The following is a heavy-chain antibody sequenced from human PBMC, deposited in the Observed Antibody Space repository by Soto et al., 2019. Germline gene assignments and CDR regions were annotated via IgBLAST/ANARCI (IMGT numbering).Heavy chain of an antibody. J-gene: IGHJ4*02. CDR2: ISGSGGST. CDR3: ARRVSGSYYDY. Sequence: EVQLLESGGGLVQPGGSLRLSCAASGFTFSSYAMRWVRQAPGKGLEWVSAISGSGGSTYYADSVTGWFTISRDNSKNSLYLQMNSLRAEYTAVYYCARRVSGSYYDYWGQGTLVTVSS. D-gene: IGHD1-26*01. CDR1: GFTFSSYA. V-gene: IGHV3-23*01.